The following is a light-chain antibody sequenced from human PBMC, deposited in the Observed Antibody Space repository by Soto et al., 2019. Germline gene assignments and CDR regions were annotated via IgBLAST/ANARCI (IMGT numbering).Light chain of an antibody. V-gene: IGKV1-5*01. CDR2: DAS. CDR3: QQYTAYPYT. J-gene: IGKJ2*01. Sequence: DLQMSQSPSTLSASVGDRVTITCRASQSVTNWLAWYQQKPGKAPNLLIYDASRLQSGIPSRFSGSGSGTEFTLTISSLQPDDFATYYCQQYTAYPYTFGRGTKLEIK. CDR1: QSVTNW.